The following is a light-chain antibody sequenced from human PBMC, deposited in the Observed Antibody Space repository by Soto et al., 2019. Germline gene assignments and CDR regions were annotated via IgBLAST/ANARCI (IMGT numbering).Light chain of an antibody. CDR1: SSDVGGYNY. J-gene: IGLJ2*01. V-gene: IGLV2-14*03. CDR2: DVT. Sequence: QSVLTQPASVSGSPGQSITISCTGSSSDVGGYNYVSWYQQHPGKAPKLIIYDVTKRPSGLSTRFSGSQSGNTASLTISGLLAEDEAQYYCSSYTTSATVIFGGGTKLTVL. CDR3: SSYTTSATVI.